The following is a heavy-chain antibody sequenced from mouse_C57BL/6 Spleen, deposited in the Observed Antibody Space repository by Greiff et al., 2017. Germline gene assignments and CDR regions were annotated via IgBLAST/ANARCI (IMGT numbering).Heavy chain of an antibody. V-gene: IGHV1-64*01. CDR3: ARGGLLRSYFDY. D-gene: IGHD1-1*01. J-gene: IGHJ2*01. CDR1: GYTFTSYW. CDR2: IHPNSGST. Sequence: QVQLQQPGAELVKPGASVKLSCKASGYTFTSYWMHWVKQRPGQGLEWIGMIHPNSGSTNYNEKFKSKATLTVDKSSSTAYMQLSSLTSEDSAVYYRARGGLLRSYFDYWGQGTTLTVSS.